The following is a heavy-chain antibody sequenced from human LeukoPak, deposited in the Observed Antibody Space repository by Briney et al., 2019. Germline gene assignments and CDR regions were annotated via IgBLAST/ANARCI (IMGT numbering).Heavy chain of an antibody. CDR1: GFTFSSYW. CDR2: VDRDGSST. V-gene: IGHV3-74*01. Sequence: PGGSLRLSCAASGFTFSSYWMHWVRQAPGKGLVWVSRVDRDGSSTVYADSVKGRFTISRDNSKSMVYLQMNSLRDEDTAVYYCARDSMVRGATGPFFDYWGQGTLVTVSS. J-gene: IGHJ4*02. CDR3: ARDSMVRGATGPFFDY. D-gene: IGHD3-10*01.